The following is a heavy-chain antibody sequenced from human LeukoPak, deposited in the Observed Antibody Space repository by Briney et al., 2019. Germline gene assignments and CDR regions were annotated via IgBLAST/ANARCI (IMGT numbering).Heavy chain of an antibody. V-gene: IGHV1-8*01. CDR2: MNPNSGNT. CDR3: ARNSGLADC. Sequence: ASVKVSCKASGYTFTNYDISWVRQASGQGLEWMGWMNPNSGNTGYAEKFQGRVTMTRDTSISTAYMELSSLRSDDTAVYYCARNSGLADCWGQGTLVTVSS. D-gene: IGHD5-12*01. J-gene: IGHJ4*02. CDR1: GYTFTNYD.